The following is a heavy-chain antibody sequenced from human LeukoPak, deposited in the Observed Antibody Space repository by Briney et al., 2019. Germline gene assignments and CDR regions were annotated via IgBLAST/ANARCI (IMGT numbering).Heavy chain of an antibody. Sequence: GASVKVSCKASGYTFTSYDINWVRQATGQGLEWMGWMNANSGNTGYAQKFQGRVTMTRNTSISTAYMELSSLRSEDPAVYYCARVGFYYDSSGYYILHYWGQGTLVTVSS. CDR2: MNANSGNT. J-gene: IGHJ4*02. CDR3: ARVGFYYDSSGYYILHY. D-gene: IGHD3-22*01. V-gene: IGHV1-8*01. CDR1: GYTFTSYD.